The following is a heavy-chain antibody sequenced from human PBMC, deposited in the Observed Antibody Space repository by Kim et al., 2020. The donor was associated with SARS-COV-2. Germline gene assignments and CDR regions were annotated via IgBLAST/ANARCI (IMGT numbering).Heavy chain of an antibody. V-gene: IGHV1-18*01. Sequence: ASVKVSCKASGYTFTSYGISWVRQAPGQGLEWMGWISAYNGNTNYAQKLQGRVTMTTDTSTSTAYMELRSLRSDDTAVYYCARARESRNYYDSSVRRLPDYWGQGALVTVSS. D-gene: IGHD3-22*01. CDR1: GYTFTSYG. CDR3: ARARESRNYYDSSVRRLPDY. CDR2: ISAYNGNT. J-gene: IGHJ4*02.